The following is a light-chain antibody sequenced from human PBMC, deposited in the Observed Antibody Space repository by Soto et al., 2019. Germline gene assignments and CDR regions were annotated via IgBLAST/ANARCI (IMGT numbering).Light chain of an antibody. Sequence: QSALTQPRSVSGSPGQSVTISCTGTSSDVGGYNYVSWYQQYSGKAPKVMIYDVSKRPSGVPDRFSGSKSGDTASLTISGLQAEDEADYYCTSYTAFSTDIPFGGGTKLTVL. CDR2: DVS. J-gene: IGLJ2*01. V-gene: IGLV2-11*01. CDR3: TSYTAFSTDIP. CDR1: SSDVGGYNY.